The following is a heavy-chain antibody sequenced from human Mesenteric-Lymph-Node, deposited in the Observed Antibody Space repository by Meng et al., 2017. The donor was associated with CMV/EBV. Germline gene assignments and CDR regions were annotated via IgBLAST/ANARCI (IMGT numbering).Heavy chain of an antibody. Sequence: GESLKISCAASGFTFSSYWMHWVRQAPGKGLVWVSRINSDGSSTSYADSVKGRFTISRDNSKNTLYLQMNSLRAEDTAVYYCAKDWSTVTGSYYYGMDVWGQGTTVTVSS. CDR1: GFTFSSYW. D-gene: IGHD4-11*01. J-gene: IGHJ6*02. CDR2: INSDGSST. V-gene: IGHV3-74*01. CDR3: AKDWSTVTGSYYYGMDV.